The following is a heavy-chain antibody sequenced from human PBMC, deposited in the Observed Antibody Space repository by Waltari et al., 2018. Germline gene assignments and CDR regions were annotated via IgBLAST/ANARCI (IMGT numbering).Heavy chain of an antibody. CDR2: INPNSGGT. CDR1: GYTFTGYY. D-gene: IGHD6-13*01. Sequence: QVQLVQSGAEVKKPGASVKVSCMASGYTFTGYYMHWVRQAPGHGLGWMGWINPNSGGTNYAQKFQGWVTMTRDTSISTAYMELSRLRSDDTAVYYCARSEYSSSWYAYYYYYGMDVWGQGTTVTVSS. CDR3: ARSEYSSSWYAYYYYYGMDV. V-gene: IGHV1-2*04. J-gene: IGHJ6*02.